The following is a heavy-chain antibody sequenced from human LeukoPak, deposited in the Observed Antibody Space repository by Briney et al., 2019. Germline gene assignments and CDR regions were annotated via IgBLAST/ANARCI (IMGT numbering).Heavy chain of an antibody. CDR3: ARGSWELRADDYYGMDV. J-gene: IGHJ6*02. V-gene: IGHV4-34*01. CDR2: INHSGST. Sequence: GSLRLSCAASGFTFSSYAMSWVRQPPGKGLEWIGEINHSGSTNYNPSLKSRVTISVDTSKNQFSLKLSSVTAADTAVYYCARGSWELRADDYYGMDVWGQGTTVTVSS. D-gene: IGHD1-26*01. CDR1: GFTFSSYA.